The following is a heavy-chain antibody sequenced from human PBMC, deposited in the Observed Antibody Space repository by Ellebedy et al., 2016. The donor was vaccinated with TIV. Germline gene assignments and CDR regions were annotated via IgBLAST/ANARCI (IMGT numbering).Heavy chain of an antibody. Sequence: GESLKISCAASGFTFRSHEMTWVRQAPGKGLEWVSAISGSGGSTYYADSVKGRFTISRDNSKNTLYLQMNSLRAEDTAVYYCAKDLSGSYNAFDIWGQGTMVTVSS. CDR2: ISGSGGST. V-gene: IGHV3-23*01. D-gene: IGHD1-26*01. CDR3: AKDLSGSYNAFDI. J-gene: IGHJ3*02. CDR1: GFTFRSHE.